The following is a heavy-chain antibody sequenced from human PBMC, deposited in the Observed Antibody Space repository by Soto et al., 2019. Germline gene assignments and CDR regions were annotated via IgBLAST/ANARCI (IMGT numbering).Heavy chain of an antibody. CDR2: VLPFSGTT. V-gene: IGHV1-69*06. D-gene: IGHD3-22*01. CDR1: GGTFSSFA. J-gene: IGHJ4*02. Sequence: QVQLVQSGPEVRKPGSSVKVSCKASGGTFSSFAIIWVRQAPGQGLEWMGGVLPFSGTTNYAQKFQGRVTIIADTSTSTAYMELSSLRAEDTAVYYCARSPYESIIYYYIYWGQGTLVTVSS. CDR3: ARSPYESIIYYYIY.